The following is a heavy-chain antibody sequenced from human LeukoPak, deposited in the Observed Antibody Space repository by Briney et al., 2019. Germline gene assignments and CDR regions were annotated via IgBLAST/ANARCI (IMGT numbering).Heavy chain of an antibody. D-gene: IGHD3-22*01. CDR2: INHLGHT. CDR1: GFTFNHYA. Sequence: GGSLRLSCAASGFTFNHYAMSWVRQAPGKGLEWVSGINHLGHTFYADSVKGRFTISRDNSKNSLYLQMNSLRDEDTAVYYCARAHMYYYDSSGYYLPDWGQGTLVTVSS. V-gene: IGHV3-23*01. CDR3: ARAHMYYYDSSGYYLPD. J-gene: IGHJ4*02.